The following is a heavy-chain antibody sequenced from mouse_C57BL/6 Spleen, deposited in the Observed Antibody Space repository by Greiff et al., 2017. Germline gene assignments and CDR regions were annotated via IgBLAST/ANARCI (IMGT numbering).Heavy chain of an antibody. CDR1: GYTFTSYG. CDR3: ARRRDDVLDD. Sequence: VKLMESGAELARPGASVKLSCKASGYTFTSYGISWVKQRTGQGLEWIGEIYPRSGNTYYNEKFKGKATLTADKSSSTAYMELRSLTSEDSAVYFCARRRDDVLDDWGQGTTLTVSS. CDR2: IYPRSGNT. V-gene: IGHV1-81*01. J-gene: IGHJ2*01.